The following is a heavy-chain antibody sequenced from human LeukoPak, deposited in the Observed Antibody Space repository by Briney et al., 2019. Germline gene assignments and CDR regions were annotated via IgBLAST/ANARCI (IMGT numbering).Heavy chain of an antibody. Sequence: SETLSLTCTVSGGSISSYYWSWIRQPAGKGLEWIGRIYTSGSTNYNPSLKSRVTMSVDTSKNQFSLKLSSVTAADTAVYYCARDSSGSYYSYYYYMDVWGKGTTVTVSS. V-gene: IGHV4-4*07. CDR2: IYTSGST. CDR1: GGSISSYY. CDR3: ARDSSGSYYSYYYYMDV. J-gene: IGHJ6*03. D-gene: IGHD1-26*01.